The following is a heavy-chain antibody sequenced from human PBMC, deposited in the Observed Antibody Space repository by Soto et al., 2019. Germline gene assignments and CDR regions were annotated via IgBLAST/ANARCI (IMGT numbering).Heavy chain of an antibody. J-gene: IGHJ3*02. V-gene: IGHV3-23*01. Sequence: PGGSLRLSCXASGFTFSIYAMNWVCQAPGKGLEWVSTISGSGGDTYYADSVKGRFSISRDNSKDTLLLQMISLRVEDTAVYYCAKDHMAARPRAFDIWGLGAMVTVSS. CDR1: GFTFSIYA. CDR3: AKDHMAARPRAFDI. CDR2: ISGSGGDT. D-gene: IGHD6-6*01.